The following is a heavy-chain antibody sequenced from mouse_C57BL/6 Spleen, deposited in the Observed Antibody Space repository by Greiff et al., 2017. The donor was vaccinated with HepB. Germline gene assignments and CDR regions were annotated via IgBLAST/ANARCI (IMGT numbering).Heavy chain of an antibody. CDR3: ARSGDGYHFDY. V-gene: IGHV1-82*01. CDR1: GYAFSSSW. J-gene: IGHJ2*01. CDR2: IYPGDGDT. D-gene: IGHD2-3*01. Sequence: ESGPELVKPGASVKISCKASGYAFSSSWMNWVKQRPGKGLEWIGRIYPGDGDTNYNGKFKGKATLTADKSSSTAYMQLSSLTSEDSAVYFCARSGDGYHFDYWGQGTTLTVSS.